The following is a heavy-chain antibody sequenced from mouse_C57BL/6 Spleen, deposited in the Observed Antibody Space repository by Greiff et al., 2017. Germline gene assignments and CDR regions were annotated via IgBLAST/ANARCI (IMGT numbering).Heavy chain of an antibody. V-gene: IGHV1-80*01. J-gene: IGHJ2*01. CDR1: GYAFSSYW. CDR3: ARGLTTVVAYYFDY. D-gene: IGHD1-1*01. CDR2: IYPGDGDT. Sequence: QVQLQQSGAELVKPGASVKISCKASGYAFSSYWMNWVKQRPGKGLEWIGQIYPGDGDTNYNGKFKGKATLTADKSSSTAYMQLSSLTSEDSAVYFCARGLTTVVAYYFDYWGQGTTLTVSS.